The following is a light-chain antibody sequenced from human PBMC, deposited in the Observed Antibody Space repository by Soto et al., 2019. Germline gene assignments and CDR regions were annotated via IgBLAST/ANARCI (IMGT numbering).Light chain of an antibody. CDR2: GDT. V-gene: IGLV1-40*01. J-gene: IGLJ2*01. CDR1: SSNIGAGHA. CDR3: SSYTSSSHIV. Sequence: QSVLTQPPSVSGAPWQRVTISCTGTSSNIGAGHAVHWYRQFPGAAPKLLIYGDTHRPSGVPDRFSGSKSATSASLVITGLQAEDEADYYCSSYTSSSHIVFGGGTKVTVL.